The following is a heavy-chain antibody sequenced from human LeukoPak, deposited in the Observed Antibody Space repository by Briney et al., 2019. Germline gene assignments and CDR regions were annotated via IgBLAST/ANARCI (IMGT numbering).Heavy chain of an antibody. Sequence: GGSLRLSCAASGFTFSSYAMHWVRQAPGEGLEWVAVISYDGSNKYYADSVKGRFTISRDNSKNTLYLQMNSLRAEDTAVYYCARDLDWTFDYWGQGTLVTVSS. CDR2: ISYDGSNK. CDR1: GFTFSSYA. D-gene: IGHD3/OR15-3a*01. J-gene: IGHJ4*02. CDR3: ARDLDWTFDY. V-gene: IGHV3-30*04.